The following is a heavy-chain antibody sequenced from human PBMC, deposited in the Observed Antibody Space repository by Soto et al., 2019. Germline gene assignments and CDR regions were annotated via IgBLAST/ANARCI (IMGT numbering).Heavy chain of an antibody. CDR3: ARGARFLEWLSFDH. CDR2: IXPIFGTA. Sequence: TXGSSVKVSCKASGDTFNRYAISWVRQAPGQGLEWXGGIXPIFGTANYAPQFQDRVTITADESTSTAYMELTSLKSEDTAVYFCARGARFLEWLSFDHWGQGTLVTVSS. V-gene: IGHV1-69*01. CDR1: GDTFNRYA. J-gene: IGHJ4*02. D-gene: IGHD3-3*01.